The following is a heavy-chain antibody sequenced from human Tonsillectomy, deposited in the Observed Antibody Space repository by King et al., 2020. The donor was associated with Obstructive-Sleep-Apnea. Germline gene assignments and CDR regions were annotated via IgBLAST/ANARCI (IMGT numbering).Heavy chain of an antibody. CDR2: IDPSDSYT. CDR1: GYSFAGYW. V-gene: IGHV5-10-1*03. D-gene: IGHD6-19*01. Sequence: VQLVESGADMKKPGESLRISCTASGYSFAGYWITWVRQMPGKGLEWMGRIDPSDSYTNYSPSFQGHVTNSADKSISTAYLQWSSLKASDTAMYYCARFARSGWSSPSYFDYWGQGTLVTVSS. J-gene: IGHJ4*02. CDR3: ARFARSGWSSPSYFDY.